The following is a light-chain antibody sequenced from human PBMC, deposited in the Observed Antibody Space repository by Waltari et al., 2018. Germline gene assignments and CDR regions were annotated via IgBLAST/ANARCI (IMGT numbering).Light chain of an antibody. CDR1: SSDVGSYNL. Sequence: QSALTQPASVSGSPGQSITISCTGTSSDVGSYNLFPWYQDHPGQGPKVMIYDVSNRPSGVSARFSGSKSGNTASLTISGLQAEDEADYYCSSQSSNNVVLFGGGTKLTVL. CDR3: SSQSSNNVVL. CDR2: DVS. J-gene: IGLJ2*01. V-gene: IGLV2-14*03.